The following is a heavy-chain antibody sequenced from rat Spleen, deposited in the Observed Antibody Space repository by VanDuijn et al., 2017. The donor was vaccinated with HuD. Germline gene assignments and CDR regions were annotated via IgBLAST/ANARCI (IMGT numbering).Heavy chain of an antibody. CDR3: TRHPDYSNYFDY. CDR2: ISPSGGTT. J-gene: IGHJ2*01. V-gene: IGHV5-25*01. CDR1: GFTFNNYD. Sequence: EVQLVESGGGFVQPGRSLKLSCAASGFTFNNYDMAWVRQAPTNGLEWVASISPSGGTTYYRDSVKGRFTVSRDNAKSTLYLQMDSLRSEDTATYYCTRHPDYSNYFDYWGQGVMVTVSS. D-gene: IGHD1-1*01.